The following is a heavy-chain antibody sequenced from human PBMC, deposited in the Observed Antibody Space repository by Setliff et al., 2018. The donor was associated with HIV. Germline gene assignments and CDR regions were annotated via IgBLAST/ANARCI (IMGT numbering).Heavy chain of an antibody. CDR2: INPGNGNT. CDR1: GYTFTTYA. Sequence: ASVKVSCKASGYTFTTYAMHWVRQAPGQGLEWMGWINPGNGNTQYSQRFQGRVTITADTSTSRAYMEMRTLRSDDTAVYYCARVQGINSTLARGASAGLDVWGKGTTVTVSS. CDR3: ARVQGINSTLARGASAGLDV. J-gene: IGHJ6*04. D-gene: IGHD3-10*01. V-gene: IGHV1-3*01.